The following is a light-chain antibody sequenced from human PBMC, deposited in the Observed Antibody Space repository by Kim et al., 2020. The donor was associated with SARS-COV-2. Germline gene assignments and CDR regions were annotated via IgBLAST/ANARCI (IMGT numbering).Light chain of an antibody. Sequence: QLVLTQSSSASASLGSSVKLTCTLSSGHSSYIIAWHQQQPGKAPRYLMTLEGSGSYNKGSGVPDRFSGSRSGADRYLTISNLQSEDEADYYCETWDSTTRVFGGETQLTVL. CDR3: ETWDSTTRV. V-gene: IGLV4-60*03. CDR2: LEGSGSY. CDR1: SGHSSYI. J-gene: IGLJ3*02.